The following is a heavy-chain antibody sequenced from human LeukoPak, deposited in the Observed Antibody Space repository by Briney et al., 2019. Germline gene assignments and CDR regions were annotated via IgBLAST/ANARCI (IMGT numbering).Heavy chain of an antibody. Sequence: SETLSLTCTVSGYSITSGYYWGWIRQPPGKGLEWIGRTSHFLNTYYNPSLKSRVTISADTSKNQFSLKLTSVTAADTAVYYCARSSGGYRYGQRDYWGQGTLVTVSS. J-gene: IGHJ4*02. CDR3: ARSSGGYRYGQRDY. D-gene: IGHD5-18*01. CDR1: GYSITSGYY. CDR2: TSHFLNT. V-gene: IGHV4-38-2*02.